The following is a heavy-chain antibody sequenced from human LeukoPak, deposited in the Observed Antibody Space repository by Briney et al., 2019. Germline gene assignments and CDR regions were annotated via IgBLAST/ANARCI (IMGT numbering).Heavy chain of an antibody. Sequence: SQTLSLTCTVSGGSISSGSYYWSWIRQPAGKGLEWIGRIYTSGSTNYNPSLKSRVTISVDTSKNQFSLKLSSVTAADTAVYYCARDFPGDWFDPWGQGTLVTASS. CDR2: IYTSGST. CDR1: GGSISSGSYY. V-gene: IGHV4-61*02. J-gene: IGHJ5*02. CDR3: ARDFPGDWFDP.